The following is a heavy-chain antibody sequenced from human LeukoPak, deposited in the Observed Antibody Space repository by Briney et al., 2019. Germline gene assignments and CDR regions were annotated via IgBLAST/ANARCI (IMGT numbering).Heavy chain of an antibody. D-gene: IGHD2-15*01. CDR1: GYTFTGYY. J-gene: IGHJ4*02. V-gene: IGHV1-2*02. CDR2: INPNSGGT. Sequence: ASVKASCKASGYTFTGYYMHWVRQAPGQGLEWMGWINPNSGGTNYAQKFQGRVTMTRDTSISTAYMELSRLRSDDTAVYYCARGVRLGYCSGGSCYRDFDYWGQGTLVTVSS. CDR3: ARGVRLGYCSGGSCYRDFDY.